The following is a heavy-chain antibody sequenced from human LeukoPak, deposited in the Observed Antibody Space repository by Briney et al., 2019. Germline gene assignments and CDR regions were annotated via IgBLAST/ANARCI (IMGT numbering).Heavy chain of an antibody. CDR3: ARQGYYDFWSGYDYYFDY. D-gene: IGHD3-3*01. V-gene: IGHV4-39*01. J-gene: IGHJ4*02. Sequence: SETLSLTCTVSGGSISSSSYYWGWVRQPPGKGLEWIGSIYYSGSTYYNPALKSQVTISVDTSKNQFSLKLSSVTAADTAVYYCARQGYYDFWSGYDYYFDYWGQGTLVTVSS. CDR2: IYYSGST. CDR1: GGSISSSSYY.